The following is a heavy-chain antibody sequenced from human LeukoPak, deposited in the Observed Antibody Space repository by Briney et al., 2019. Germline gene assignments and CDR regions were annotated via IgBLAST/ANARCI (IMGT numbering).Heavy chain of an antibody. CDR1: GFTFNYAW. V-gene: IGHV3-15*04. J-gene: IGHJ6*02. CDR2: TVSEIDGGTT. CDR3: TTDEDWNYARKDV. Sequence: GGSLRLSCAASGFTFNYAWMSWVRQVPGKGLEWVGQTVSEIDGGTTDYATPVKGRFTISRDDSKSTLYLQMNSLKIEDTAVYYCTTDEDWNYARKDVWGQGATVTVSS. D-gene: IGHD1-7*01.